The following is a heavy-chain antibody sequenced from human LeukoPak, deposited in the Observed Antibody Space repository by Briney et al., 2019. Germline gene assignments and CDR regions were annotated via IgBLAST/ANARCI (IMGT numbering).Heavy chain of an antibody. CDR2: IRSKACGGTT. D-gene: IGHD5-12*01. Sequence: GGSLRLSCTASGFSFGDDVMSWVRQAPGKGLEWVGFIRSKACGGTTEYAASVNGRFTISRHDSKSIAYLQMNSLKTEDTAVYYCTRIRGYSGYEDWGQGTLVTVSS. CDR1: GFSFGDDV. CDR3: TRIRGYSGYED. V-gene: IGHV3-49*04. J-gene: IGHJ4*02.